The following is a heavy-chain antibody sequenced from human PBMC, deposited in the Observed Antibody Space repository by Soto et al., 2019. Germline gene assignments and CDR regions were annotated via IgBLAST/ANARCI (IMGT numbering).Heavy chain of an antibody. V-gene: IGHV4-34*01. J-gene: IGHJ5*02. CDR3: ARGLPQSRSFWNDYYDIDA. CDR2: INHSGGT. Sequence: EALYLTRALPVLSFSCYFRICIRQYQAQGLEWIGDINHSGGTNYNPPLSSRCTISVDTSRGQFSLRLSSVAAAATAVYYCARGLPQSRSFWNDYYDIDAWGQGTLVTVSS. CDR1: VLSFSCYF. D-gene: IGHD3-16*01.